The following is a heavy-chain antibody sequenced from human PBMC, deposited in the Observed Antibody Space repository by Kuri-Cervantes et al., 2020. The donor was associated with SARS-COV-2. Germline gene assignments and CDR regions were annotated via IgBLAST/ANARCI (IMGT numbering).Heavy chain of an antibody. D-gene: IGHD3-3*01. V-gene: IGHV4-4*07. J-gene: IGHJ3*02. CDR2: IYISGST. CDR3: ARVTTIFRDAFDI. CDR1: GGSISSYY. Sequence: SETLSLTCTVSGGSISSYYWSWIRQPAGKGLEWIGRIYISGSTNYNPSLKSRVTMSVGTSKNQFSLKLSSVTAADTAVYYCARVTTIFRDAFDIWGQGTMVTVSS.